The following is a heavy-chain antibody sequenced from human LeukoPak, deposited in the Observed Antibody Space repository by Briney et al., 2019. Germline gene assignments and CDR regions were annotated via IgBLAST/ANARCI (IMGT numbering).Heavy chain of an antibody. CDR1: GFTFSGYS. D-gene: IGHD3-16*01. V-gene: IGHV3-7*03. Sequence: GGSLRLSCAASGFTFSGYSLNWVRQAPGKGLEWVASINHNGNVNYYVDSVKGRFTISRDNAKNSLYLQMSNLRAEDTAVYFCARGGGLDVWGQGATVTVSS. CDR2: INHNGNVN. J-gene: IGHJ6*02. CDR3: ARGGGLDV.